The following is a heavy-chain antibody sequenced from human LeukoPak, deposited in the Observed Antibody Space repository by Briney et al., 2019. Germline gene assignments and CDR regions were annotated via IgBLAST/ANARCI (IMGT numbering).Heavy chain of an antibody. CDR3: ARQWLGPKYFQH. V-gene: IGHV1-2*02. Sequence: ASVKVSCKASGYTFTGYYMHWVRQSPGQGLEWMGWINPNSGGTNYAQKFQGRVTMTRDTSISTAYMELSRLRSDDTAVYYCARQWLGPKYFQHWGQGTLVTVSS. CDR1: GYTFTGYY. CDR2: INPNSGGT. J-gene: IGHJ1*01. D-gene: IGHD6-19*01.